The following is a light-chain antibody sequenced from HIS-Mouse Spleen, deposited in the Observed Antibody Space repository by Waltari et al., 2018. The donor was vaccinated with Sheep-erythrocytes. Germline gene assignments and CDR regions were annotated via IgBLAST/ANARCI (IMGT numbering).Light chain of an antibody. CDR2: AAS. J-gene: IGKJ1*01. V-gene: IGKV3-20*01. Sequence: PGERAALSCRSSQCFSSSYLAWYQQKPGQAPRLLIYAASSRATGIPERFSGSGSGTDFTLTISRLEPEDFAVYYCQQYGSSLRTFGQGTKVEIK. CDR3: QQYGSSLRT. CDR1: QCFSSSY.